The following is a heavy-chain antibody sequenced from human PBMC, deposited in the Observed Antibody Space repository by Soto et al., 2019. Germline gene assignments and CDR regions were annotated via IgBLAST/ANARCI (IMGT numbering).Heavy chain of an antibody. V-gene: IGHV1-69*01. CDR3: ARSHSTTPLAVAGPDFYFGL. CDR1: GGTFSSYT. CDR2: LIPDFGTT. D-gene: IGHD6-19*01. J-gene: IGHJ4*02. Sequence: QVQLVQSGAEVKRPGSSLKVSCKASGGTFSSYTVSWLRQIPGQGLEWMGGLIPDFGTTNYAQRFQGRVSITADESPNTAFMELTTLTSDDTAIYYCARSHSTTPLAVAGPDFYFGLWGRGTLVNVSS.